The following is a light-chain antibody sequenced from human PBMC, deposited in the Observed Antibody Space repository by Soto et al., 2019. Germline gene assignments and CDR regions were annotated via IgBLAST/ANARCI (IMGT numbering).Light chain of an antibody. CDR3: QQNYSGPLT. V-gene: IGKV1-39*01. J-gene: IGKJ4*01. Sequence: DIQMTQSPSSLSASVGDRVTITCRASQTISRYLNWYQQKPGQAPKLLIYATYTLQSGVPSRFSGGATGTDFTLTITSLQPEDFATYYCQQNYSGPLTFGGGTRWIS. CDR1: QTISRY. CDR2: ATY.